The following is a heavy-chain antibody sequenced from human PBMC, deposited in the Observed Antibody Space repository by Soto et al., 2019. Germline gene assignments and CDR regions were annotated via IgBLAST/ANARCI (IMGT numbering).Heavy chain of an antibody. CDR3: VRQYYYGSGRQIDH. D-gene: IGHD3-10*01. CDR2: IFSSGGT. V-gene: IGHV4-39*01. J-gene: IGHJ4*02. CDR1: GGSISSSSLQ. Sequence: SETLSLTCTVSGGSISSSSLQWGWIRQPPGRGLDWVGSIFSSGGTYYNPSLKSRVTISVQTSNNQFSLRLSSVTAADTAVYYCVRQYYYGSGRQIDHRGQGTLVTVSS.